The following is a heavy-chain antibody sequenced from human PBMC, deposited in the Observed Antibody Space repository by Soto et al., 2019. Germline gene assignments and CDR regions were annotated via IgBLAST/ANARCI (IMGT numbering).Heavy chain of an antibody. CDR2: TRNKANSYTT. Sequence: GGSLRLSCAASGFTFSDHYMDWVRQAPGKGLEWVGRTRNKANSYTTEYAASVKSRFTISRDDSKNSLYLQMNSLKTEDTAVYYCARIGGSSWVFDYWGQGTLVTVSS. D-gene: IGHD6-13*01. CDR1: GFTFSDHY. CDR3: ARIGGSSWVFDY. V-gene: IGHV3-72*01. J-gene: IGHJ4*02.